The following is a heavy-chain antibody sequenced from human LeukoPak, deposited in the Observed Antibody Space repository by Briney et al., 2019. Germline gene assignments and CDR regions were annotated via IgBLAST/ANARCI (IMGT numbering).Heavy chain of an antibody. CDR2: IYTSGST. CDR1: GGSISRGDYY. D-gene: IGHD2-15*01. J-gene: IGHJ4*02. CDR3: ARTYCSGGSCYIPN. V-gene: IGHV4-30-4*01. Sequence: SQTLSLTCTVSGGSISRGDYYWSWIRQPPGKGLEWIGYIYTSGSTNYNPSLKSRVTISVDTSKNQFSLQLSSVTAADTAVYYCARTYCSGGSCYIPNWGQGTLVTVSS.